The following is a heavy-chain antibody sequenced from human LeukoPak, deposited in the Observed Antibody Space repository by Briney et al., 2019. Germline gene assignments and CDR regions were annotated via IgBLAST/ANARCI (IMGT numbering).Heavy chain of an antibody. CDR1: GLTFNNYW. D-gene: IGHD3-22*01. J-gene: IGHJ4*02. V-gene: IGHV3-74*01. CDR3: ARITYYSDSSSYYHFDC. CDR2: IDRDGSST. Sequence: GGSLRLSCAASGLTFNNYWMHWVRQAPGKGLVWVSRIDRDGSSTSYADSVKGRFTVSRDNAKNTVYLQMNSLRAEDTAVYYCARITYYSDSSSYYHFDCWGQGTLVTVSS.